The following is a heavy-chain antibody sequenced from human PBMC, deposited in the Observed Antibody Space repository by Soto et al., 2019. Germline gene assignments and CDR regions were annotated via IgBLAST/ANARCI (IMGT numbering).Heavy chain of an antibody. CDR2: ISSSSSYI. Sequence: EVQLVASGGGLVKPGGSLRLSCAASGFTFSSYSMNWVRQAPGKGLEWVSSISSSSSYIYYADSVKGRFTISRDNAKNSLYLQMNSLRAEDTAVYYCARAPGYCSGGSCYPIYFDYWGQGTLVTVSS. J-gene: IGHJ4*02. CDR1: GFTFSSYS. D-gene: IGHD2-15*01. CDR3: ARAPGYCSGGSCYPIYFDY. V-gene: IGHV3-21*01.